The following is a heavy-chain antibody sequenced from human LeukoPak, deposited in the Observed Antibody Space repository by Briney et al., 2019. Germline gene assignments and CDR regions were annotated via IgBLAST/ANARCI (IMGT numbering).Heavy chain of an antibody. Sequence: GGSLRLSCAAFGFTLRSDAMTWVRQAPGKGLEWVSSIRGPGTGTHYADSVKGRFSISRDDSKNTVYLQMNSLRAEDTAIYYCAKGTTYTTGWCNWLDHWGQGTLVTVSS. D-gene: IGHD2/OR15-2a*01. CDR1: GFTLRSDA. V-gene: IGHV3-23*01. CDR2: IRGPGTGT. J-gene: IGHJ5*02. CDR3: AKGTTYTTGWCNWLDH.